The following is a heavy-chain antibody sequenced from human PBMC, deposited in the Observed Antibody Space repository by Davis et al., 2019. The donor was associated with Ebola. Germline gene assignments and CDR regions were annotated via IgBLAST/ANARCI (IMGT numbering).Heavy chain of an antibody. V-gene: IGHV3-30*03. D-gene: IGHD2-2*01. Sequence: GSLRLSCVVSGFTFSTYALHWVRQAPGKGLEWVAIISYDGRNKYYADSVKGRFTISRDNSKNTLYLQMNSLRADDTAVYYCAREGVQLLYVDYWGQGTQVTVSS. J-gene: IGHJ4*02. CDR3: AREGVQLLYVDY. CDR1: GFTFSTYA. CDR2: ISYDGRNK.